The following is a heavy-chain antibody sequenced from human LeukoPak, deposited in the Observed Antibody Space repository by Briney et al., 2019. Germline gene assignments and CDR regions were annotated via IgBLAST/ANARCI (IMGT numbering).Heavy chain of an antibody. CDR3: ARAAYSSGPDY. Sequence: GGSLRLSCAASGFTFSTYSMNWVRQAPGKGLEWVSYINPSSSDKYYTDSVKGRFTISRDNAKNSLFLQLHGLRAEDTAVYYCARAAYSSGPDYWGQGTLVTVSS. V-gene: IGHV3-48*01. CDR1: GFTFSTYS. D-gene: IGHD6-19*01. J-gene: IGHJ4*02. CDR2: INPSSSDK.